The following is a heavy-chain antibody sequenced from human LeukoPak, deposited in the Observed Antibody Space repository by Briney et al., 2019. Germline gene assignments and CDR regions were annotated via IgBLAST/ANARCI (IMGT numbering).Heavy chain of an antibody. V-gene: IGHV3-30*02. CDR3: AKGGYDILTGYLD. CDR2: IRYDGGNK. CDR1: GFTFSSYG. J-gene: IGHJ4*02. Sequence: PGGSLRLSCAASGFTFSSYGMHWVRQAPGKGLEWVAFIRYDGGNKYYADSVKGRFTISRDNSKNTLYLQMNSLRAEDTAVYYCAKGGYDILTGYLDWGQGTLVTVSS. D-gene: IGHD3-9*01.